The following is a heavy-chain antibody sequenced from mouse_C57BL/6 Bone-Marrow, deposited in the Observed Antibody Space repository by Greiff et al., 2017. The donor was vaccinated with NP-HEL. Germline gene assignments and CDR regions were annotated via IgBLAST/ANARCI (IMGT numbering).Heavy chain of an antibody. CDR1: GYTFTNYW. CDR3: ARATVVAFDY. Sequence: QVQLQQSGAELVRPGTSVKMSCKASGYTFTNYWIGWAKQRPGHGLEWIGDIYPGGGYTNYNEKLKGKATLTADKSSSTAYMQFSSLTSEDSAIYYCARATVVAFDYWGQGTTLTVAS. J-gene: IGHJ2*01. CDR2: IYPGGGYT. V-gene: IGHV1-63*01. D-gene: IGHD1-1*01.